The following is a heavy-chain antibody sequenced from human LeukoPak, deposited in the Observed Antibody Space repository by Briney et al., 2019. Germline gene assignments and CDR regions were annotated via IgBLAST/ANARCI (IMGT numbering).Heavy chain of an antibody. CDR3: VRYYTRHSWYFDI. CDR1: GFAFSSYA. V-gene: IGHV3-48*04. D-gene: IGHD3-10*01. J-gene: IGHJ2*01. CDR2: ISSSSSTI. Sequence: GGSLRLSCAASGFAFSSYAMHWVRQAPGKGLEWVSYISSSSSTIYYADSVKGRFTVSRDNARNSLYLQMSSLRAEDTAVYYCVRYYTRHSWYFDIWGRGTLVTVSS.